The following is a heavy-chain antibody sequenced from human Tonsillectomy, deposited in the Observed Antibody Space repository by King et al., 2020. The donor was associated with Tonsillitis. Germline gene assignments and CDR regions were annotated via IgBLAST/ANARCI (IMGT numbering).Heavy chain of an antibody. J-gene: IGHJ3*02. CDR2: FSGMGGGT. V-gene: IGHV3-23*04. Sequence: VQLVESGGGLVQPGGSLGLSFAPSGFTFSTYAMTWVRQAPGKGLGGVSVFSGMGGGTYYQVSVKGRFTISRANSKNTLYLQMNSLGAEDTAVYYCAKVTGYTVTTGVDAFDIWGQGTMVTVSS. CDR1: GFTFSTYA. CDR3: AKVTGYTVTTGVDAFDI. D-gene: IGHD4-17*01.